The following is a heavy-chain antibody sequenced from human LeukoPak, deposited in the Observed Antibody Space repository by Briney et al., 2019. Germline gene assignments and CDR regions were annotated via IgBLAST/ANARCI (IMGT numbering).Heavy chain of an antibody. CDR1: GFTFSSYW. V-gene: IGHV3-7*01. Sequence: GGSLRLSCAASGFTFSSYWMSWVRQAPGKGLDWVANIKQDGSEKYYVDSVKGRFTISRDNAKNSLYLQMNSLRAEDTAVYYCGGVYSSGWYLDYWGQGTLVTVSS. CDR3: GGVYSSGWYLDY. J-gene: IGHJ4*02. D-gene: IGHD6-19*01. CDR2: IKQDGSEK.